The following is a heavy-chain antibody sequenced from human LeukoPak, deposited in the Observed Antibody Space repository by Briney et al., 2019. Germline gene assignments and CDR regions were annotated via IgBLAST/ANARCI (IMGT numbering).Heavy chain of an antibody. CDR3: ARDPPGKVMVYATDY. CDR2: IKSKTDGGTT. V-gene: IGHV3-15*01. J-gene: IGHJ4*02. CDR1: GFTFSNAW. Sequence: GGSLRLSCAASGFTFSNAWMSWVRQAPGKGLEWVGRIKSKTDGGTTDYAAPVKGRFTISRDDSKNTLYLQMNSLKTEDTAVYYCARDPPGKVMVYATDYWGQGTLVTVSS. D-gene: IGHD2-8*01.